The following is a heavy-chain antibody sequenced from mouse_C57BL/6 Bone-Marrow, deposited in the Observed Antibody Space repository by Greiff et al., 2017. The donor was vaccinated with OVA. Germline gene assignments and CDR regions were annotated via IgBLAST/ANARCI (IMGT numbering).Heavy chain of an antibody. V-gene: IGHV2-9*01. CDR1: GFSLTSYG. Sequence: VQRVESGPGLVAPSQSLSLTCTVSGFSLTSYGVGWVRQPPGKGLEWLGVIWGGGSTNYNSALMSRLSISKDNSKSQVFLKMNSLQTDDTAMYYCAKHGDYGSSFAYWGQGTLVTVSA. J-gene: IGHJ3*01. CDR2: IWGGGST. D-gene: IGHD1-1*01. CDR3: AKHGDYGSSFAY.